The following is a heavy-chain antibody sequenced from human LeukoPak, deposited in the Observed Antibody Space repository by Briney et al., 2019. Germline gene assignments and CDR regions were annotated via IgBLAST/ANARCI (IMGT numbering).Heavy chain of an antibody. CDR2: IYHTGNP. V-gene: IGHV4-39*07. D-gene: IGHD2-15*01. CDR3: ARRYCSGGSCPFDY. CDR1: GGSMSGSTYY. J-gene: IGHJ4*02. Sequence: PSETLSLTCTVSGGSMSGSTYYWGWIRQAPGKGLEWIGSIYHTGNPYYNPSLKSRVTLIVDTSKNQFSLKLSSVTAADTAVYYCARRYCSGGSCPFDYWGQGTLVTVSS.